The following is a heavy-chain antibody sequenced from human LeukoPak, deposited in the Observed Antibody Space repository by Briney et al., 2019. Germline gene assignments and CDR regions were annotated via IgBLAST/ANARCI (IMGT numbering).Heavy chain of an antibody. CDR3: ARADCSSSTCYLRRLWFDP. D-gene: IGHD2-2*01. J-gene: IGHJ5*02. CDR1: GFSFNYYD. Sequence: PGGSLKLSCAGSGFSFNYYDMNWVRQAPGKGLEWVSSISTKSDFIYYSDSVRGRFTISRDNAENSLYLQMNSLRAEDTAVYYCARADCSSSTCYLRRLWFDPWGQGTLVTVSS. CDR2: ISTKSDFI. V-gene: IGHV3-21*01.